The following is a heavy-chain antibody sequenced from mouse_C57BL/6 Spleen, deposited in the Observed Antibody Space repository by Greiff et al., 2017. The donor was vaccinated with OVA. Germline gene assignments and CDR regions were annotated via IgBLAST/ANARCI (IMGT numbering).Heavy chain of an antibody. J-gene: IGHJ4*01. CDR3: AREGYYFLDY. V-gene: IGHV1-82*01. CDR1: GYAFSSSW. Sequence: QVQLQQSGPELVKPGASVKISCKASGYAFSSSWMNWVKQRPGTGLEWIGRIYPGDGDTNYNGKFKGKATLTADKSSSTAYMQLSSLTSEDSAVYFCAREGYYFLDYWGQGTSVTVSS. D-gene: IGHD1-1*01. CDR2: IYPGDGDT.